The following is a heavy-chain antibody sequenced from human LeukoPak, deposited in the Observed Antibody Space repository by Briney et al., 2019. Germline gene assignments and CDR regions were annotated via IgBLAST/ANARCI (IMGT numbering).Heavy chain of an antibody. D-gene: IGHD1-26*01. Sequence: ASVKVSCKASGYTFTSYGISWVRQARGQGLEWMGWINANNGNTNYAQRFQGRVTMTTDTSTSTAYMELRSLRSDDTAVYNCARDGPWWELSYREAFDIWGQGTMVTVSS. CDR3: ARDGPWWELSYREAFDI. CDR1: GYTFTSYG. CDR2: INANNGNT. V-gene: IGHV1-18*01. J-gene: IGHJ3*02.